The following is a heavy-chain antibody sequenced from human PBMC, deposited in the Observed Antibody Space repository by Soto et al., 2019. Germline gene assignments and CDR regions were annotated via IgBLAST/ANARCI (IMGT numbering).Heavy chain of an antibody. D-gene: IGHD2-15*01. CDR1: GGSISSSDYY. CDR2: IYYSGGT. Sequence: SETLSLTCTVSGGSISSSDYYWGWIRQPPGKGLEWIGTIYYSGGTYYNPSLKSRVTISVDTSKNQFSLKLSSVTAADTAVYYCARALKYCSDGSCYSGDDNWFDPWGQGTLVTVSS. CDR3: ARALKYCSDGSCYSGDDNWFDP. J-gene: IGHJ5*02. V-gene: IGHV4-39*07.